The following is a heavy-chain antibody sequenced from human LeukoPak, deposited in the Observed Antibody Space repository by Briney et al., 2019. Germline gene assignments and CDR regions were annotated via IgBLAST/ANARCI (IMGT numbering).Heavy chain of an antibody. D-gene: IGHD3-22*01. Sequence: SGTLSLTCAVSGASISSENWWSWVRQPPGKGLEWIGEIYHGGSTNYNPSLKSRDTISMDKSENQFSLKLSSVTAADTAVYYCTSNGYYSLDVWGQGTVVTVSS. CDR1: GASISSENW. V-gene: IGHV4-4*02. CDR3: TSNGYYSLDV. CDR2: IYHGGST. J-gene: IGHJ3*01.